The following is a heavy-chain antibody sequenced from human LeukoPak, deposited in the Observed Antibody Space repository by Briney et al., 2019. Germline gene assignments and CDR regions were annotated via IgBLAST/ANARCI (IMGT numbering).Heavy chain of an antibody. J-gene: IGHJ3*02. CDR1: GFTFRSYW. CDR2: INQNGNEK. V-gene: IGHV3-7*01. CDR3: ARDVNDAFDI. D-gene: IGHD2/OR15-2a*01. Sequence: GGSLRLSCAASGFTFRSYWMTWVRQAPGKGLEWVANINQNGNEKYYLDSVKGRFTISRDNSKNTLYLQMNSLRAEDTAVYYCARDVNDAFDIWGQGTMVTVSS.